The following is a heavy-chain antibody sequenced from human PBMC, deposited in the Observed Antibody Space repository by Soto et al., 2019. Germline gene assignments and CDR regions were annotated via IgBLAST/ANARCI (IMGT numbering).Heavy chain of an antibody. CDR2: INHSGST. CDR1: GGSFSGYY. D-gene: IGHD3-10*01. V-gene: IGHV4-34*01. CDR3: AREVGSGLLWFGELKRGNWFDP. J-gene: IGHJ5*02. Sequence: SETLSLTCAVYGGSFSGYYWSWIRQPPGKGLEWIGEINHSGSTNYNPSLKSRVTISVDTSKNQFSLKLSSVTAADTAVYYCAREVGSGLLWFGELKRGNWFDPWGQGTLVTVSS.